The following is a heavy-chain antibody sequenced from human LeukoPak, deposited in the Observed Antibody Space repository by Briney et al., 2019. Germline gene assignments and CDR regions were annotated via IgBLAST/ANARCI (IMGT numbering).Heavy chain of an antibody. Sequence: PGMSLRLSCGASGFTFRRYAMHWVRQAPGKGLEWVAVIWYDGSEKYYLDSVKGRFTISRDNSRDTLYLQMNSLRNEDTAVYYCARDSVPQLWVFDYWGQGTLVTVSS. J-gene: IGHJ4*02. D-gene: IGHD5-18*01. CDR2: IWYDGSEK. CDR1: GFTFRRYA. V-gene: IGHV3-33*01. CDR3: ARDSVPQLWVFDY.